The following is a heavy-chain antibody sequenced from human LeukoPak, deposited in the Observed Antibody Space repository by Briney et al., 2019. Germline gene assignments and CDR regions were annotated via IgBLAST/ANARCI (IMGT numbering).Heavy chain of an antibody. D-gene: IGHD3-22*01. CDR3: ARESDYDSSGYYPGFFDY. Sequence: SETLSLTCAVYGGSFSGYYWSWIRQPPGKGLEWIGEINHSGSTYYNPSLESRVTISVDTSKNQFSLKLSSVTAADTAVYYCARESDYDSSGYYPGFFDYWGQGTLVTVSS. CDR2: INHSGST. J-gene: IGHJ4*02. V-gene: IGHV4-34*01. CDR1: GGSFSGYY.